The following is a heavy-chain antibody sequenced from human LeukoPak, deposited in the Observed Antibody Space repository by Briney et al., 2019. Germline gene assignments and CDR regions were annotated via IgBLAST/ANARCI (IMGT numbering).Heavy chain of an antibody. CDR1: GFTFSSYA. CDR2: ISGSGGST. V-gene: IGHV3-23*01. D-gene: IGHD5-24*01. Sequence: PGGSLRLSCAASGFTFSSYAMSWVRQAPGKGLEWVSAISGSGGSTYYADSVKGRFTISRDNSKTTLYLQMNSLRAEDTAVYYCARGDGYNFFFNWGQGTLVTVSS. J-gene: IGHJ4*02. CDR3: ARGDGYNFFFN.